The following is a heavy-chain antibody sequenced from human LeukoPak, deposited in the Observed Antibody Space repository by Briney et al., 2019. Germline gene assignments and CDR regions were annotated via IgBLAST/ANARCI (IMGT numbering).Heavy chain of an antibody. Sequence: GGSLRLSCAASGFTFSSYGMSWVRQAPGKGLEWISGISGSGANTYYADSVKGRFTISRDNSKNTLYLQMNSLRAEDTAVYYCAGYCSTTTCYSSPNWSDPWGQGTLVTVSS. CDR2: ISGSGANT. CDR3: AGYCSTTTCYSSPNWSDP. D-gene: IGHD2-2*01. CDR1: GFTFSSYG. J-gene: IGHJ5*02. V-gene: IGHV3-23*01.